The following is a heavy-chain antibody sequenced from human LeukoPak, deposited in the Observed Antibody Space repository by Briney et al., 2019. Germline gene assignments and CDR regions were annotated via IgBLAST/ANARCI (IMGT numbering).Heavy chain of an antibody. J-gene: IGHJ3*02. Sequence: AGGSLRLSCAASGFTFSSYWMSWVRQPPGKGLEWIGEIYHSGSTNYNPSLKSRVTISVDKSKNQFSLKLSSVTAADTAVYYCARASSYYDSSGYYSDAFDIWGQGTMVTVSS. CDR3: ARASSYYDSSGYYSDAFDI. D-gene: IGHD3-22*01. CDR1: GFTFSSYW. V-gene: IGHV4-4*02. CDR2: IYHSGST.